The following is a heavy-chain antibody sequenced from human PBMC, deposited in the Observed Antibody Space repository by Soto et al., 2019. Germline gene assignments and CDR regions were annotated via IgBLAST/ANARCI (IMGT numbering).Heavy chain of an antibody. V-gene: IGHV5-10-1*01. CDR2: IDPSDSYT. CDR1: GYSFTSYW. Sequence: PGESLKISCKGSGYSFTSYWISWVRQMPGKGLEWMGRIDPSDSYTNYSPSFQGHVTISADKPISTAYLQWSSLKASDTAMYYCARPLGDILTYDYWGQGTLVTVSS. D-gene: IGHD3-9*01. CDR3: ARPLGDILTYDY. J-gene: IGHJ4*02.